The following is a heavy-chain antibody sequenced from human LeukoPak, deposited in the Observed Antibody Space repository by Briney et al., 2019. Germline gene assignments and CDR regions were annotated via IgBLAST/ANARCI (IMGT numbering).Heavy chain of an antibody. V-gene: IGHV3-43*02. CDR2: ISGDGVST. J-gene: IGHJ4*02. CDR3: ARESGKFDY. CDR1: GXPIGDFA. Sequence: PGGPLRLSCVASGXPIGDFAMHWVRQAPGKGLEWVSLISGDGVSTFYADSVKGRFSISRDNSKNSLSLEMNSLRTEDTAMYYCARESGKFDYWGQGTLVAVSS.